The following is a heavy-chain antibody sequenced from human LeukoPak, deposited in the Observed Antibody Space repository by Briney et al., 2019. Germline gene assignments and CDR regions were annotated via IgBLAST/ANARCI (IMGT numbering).Heavy chain of an antibody. CDR3: AKDISESRGYNYGGFDY. V-gene: IGHV3-9*01. CDR1: GFTFDVFA. CDR2: ISWNSDTM. D-gene: IGHD5-12*01. J-gene: IGHJ4*02. Sequence: GGSLRLSGTGSGFTFDVFAIHWVRQAPRKGLEWVSGISWNSDTMDYADSVKGRFTISRDNAKNSLYLQMNSLRAEDTAFYYCAKDISESRGYNYGGFDYWGQGTLVTVSS.